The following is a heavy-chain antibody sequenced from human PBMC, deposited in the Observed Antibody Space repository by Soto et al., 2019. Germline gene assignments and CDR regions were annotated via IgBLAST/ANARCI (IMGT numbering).Heavy chain of an antibody. CDR3: ARDSLTYSSPFDY. Sequence: QVQLVQSGAELKKPGASVKISCEASGYTFSDYIITWVRQAPGQGLEWMGWFSDYNGNTNYAQKFLGRVSMTTDTSTSTAYLELKSLTSDDTAVYYCARDSLTYSSPFDYWGQGTLITVSS. CDR1: GYTFSDYI. CDR2: FSDYNGNT. V-gene: IGHV1-18*01. J-gene: IGHJ4*01. D-gene: IGHD6-13*01.